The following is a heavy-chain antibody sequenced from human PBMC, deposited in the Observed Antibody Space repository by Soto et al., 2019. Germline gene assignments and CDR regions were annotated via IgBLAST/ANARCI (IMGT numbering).Heavy chain of an antibody. Sequence: GGSLRLSCAASGFTFSIYSMNWVRQAPGKGLEWVSSISSRSSYIYYADSVKGRFTISRDNAKNSLYMQMNSLRAEDTAVYYCARGDVGDYYGMDVWGQWTTVTVSS. CDR1: GFTFSIYS. V-gene: IGHV3-21*01. CDR2: ISSRSSYI. CDR3: ARGDVGDYYGMDV. J-gene: IGHJ6*02. D-gene: IGHD3-16*01.